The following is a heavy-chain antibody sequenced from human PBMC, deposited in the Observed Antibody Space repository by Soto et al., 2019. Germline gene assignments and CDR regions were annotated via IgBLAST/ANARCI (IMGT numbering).Heavy chain of an antibody. D-gene: IGHD6-13*01. CDR1: GFTFSSYW. CDR2: INSDGSST. J-gene: IGHJ6*02. V-gene: IGHV3-74*01. Sequence: GSLRLSCAASGFTFSSYWMHWFRQAPGKGLVWVSRINSDGSSTSYADSVKGRFTISRDNAKNTLYLQMNSLRAEDTAVYYCAREPIAPYYYGMDVWGQGTTVTVSS. CDR3: AREPIAPYYYGMDV.